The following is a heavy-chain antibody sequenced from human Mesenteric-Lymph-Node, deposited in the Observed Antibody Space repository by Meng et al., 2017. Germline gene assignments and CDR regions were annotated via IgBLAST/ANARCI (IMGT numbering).Heavy chain of an antibody. CDR3: ARTNSGSYSEYYYYYYGMDV. J-gene: IGHJ6*02. Sequence: GGSLRLSCAASGFTFSSYGMHWVRQAPGKGLEWVAVISYDGRNKYYADSVKGRFTISRDNSKTTLDLQMNSLRADDTAVYYCARTNSGSYSEYYYYYYGMDVWGQGTTVTVSS. CDR2: ISYDGRNK. D-gene: IGHD1-26*01. V-gene: IGHV3-30*19. CDR1: GFTFSSYG.